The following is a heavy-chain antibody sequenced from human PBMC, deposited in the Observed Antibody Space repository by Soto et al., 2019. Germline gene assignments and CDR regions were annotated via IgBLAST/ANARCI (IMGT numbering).Heavy chain of an antibody. CDR2: IYWDDDK. D-gene: IGHD6-6*01. Sequence: QITLKESGPTLVKPTQTLTLTCTFSGFSLTSNDVGVGWIRQPPGKALEWLALIYWDDDKRYSPSLKSRLTSTKDTSKNQVVLRMTNMDPVDTATYYCAHSRYSRSSFDYWGQGTLVTVSS. CDR3: AHSRYSRSSFDY. J-gene: IGHJ4*02. V-gene: IGHV2-5*02. CDR1: GFSLTSNDVG.